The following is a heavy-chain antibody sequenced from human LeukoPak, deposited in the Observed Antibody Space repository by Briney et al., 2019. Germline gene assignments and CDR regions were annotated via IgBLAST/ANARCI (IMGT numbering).Heavy chain of an antibody. CDR3: ARDYGGKFDF. CDR1: GGSISGYY. CDR2: ISSSGTT. J-gene: IGHJ4*02. V-gene: IGHV4-59*01. Sequence: ASETLSLTCAVSGGSISGYYWSWIRQPPGKGLQWIGYISSSGTTNYNPSLKSRVTISVDTSKNQFSLKLSSVTAADAAVYYCARDYGGKFDFWGQGTLVTVSS. D-gene: IGHD4-17*01.